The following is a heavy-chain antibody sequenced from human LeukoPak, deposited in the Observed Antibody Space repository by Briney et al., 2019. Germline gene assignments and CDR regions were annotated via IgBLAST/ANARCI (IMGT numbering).Heavy chain of an antibody. CDR3: AKNSGRNWFDP. D-gene: IGHD2-21*01. V-gene: IGHV3-30*18. Sequence: GGSLRLSCAASGFTFSSYGMHWVRQAPGKGLEWVAVISYDGSNKYYADSVKGRFTISRDNSKDTLYLQMNSLRAEDTAVYYCAKNSGRNWFDPWGQGTLVTVSS. J-gene: IGHJ5*02. CDR1: GFTFSSYG. CDR2: ISYDGSNK.